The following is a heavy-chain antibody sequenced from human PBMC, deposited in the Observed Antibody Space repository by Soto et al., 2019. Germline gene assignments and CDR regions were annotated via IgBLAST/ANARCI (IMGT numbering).Heavy chain of an antibody. CDR1: AGAISSGGYY. V-gene: IGHV4-31*03. J-gene: IGHJ4*02. CDR2: IYYSGST. CDR3: ARDRGGSGRVDY. D-gene: IGHD3-10*01. Sequence: QVQLQESGPGLVKPSQTLSLTCTVSAGAISSGGYYWSWIRQHPGKGLEWIGYIYYSGSTYYNPSLKSRVTISVDTSKNQFSLKLSSVTAADTAVYYCARDRGGSGRVDYWGQGTLVTVSS.